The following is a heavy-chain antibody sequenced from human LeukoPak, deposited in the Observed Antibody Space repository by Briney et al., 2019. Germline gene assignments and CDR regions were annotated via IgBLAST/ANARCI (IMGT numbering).Heavy chain of an antibody. D-gene: IGHD3-10*01. CDR1: GFTFSSYS. CDR2: ISSSSSYI. Sequence: GGSLRLSCAASGFTFSSYSMNWVRQAPGKGLEWVSSISSSSSYIYYADSVKGRFTISRDNAKNTLYLQMNSLRAEDTAVYYCARDEFLVRGVLKLFDYWGQGTLVTVSS. CDR3: ARDEFLVRGVLKLFDY. J-gene: IGHJ4*02. V-gene: IGHV3-21*01.